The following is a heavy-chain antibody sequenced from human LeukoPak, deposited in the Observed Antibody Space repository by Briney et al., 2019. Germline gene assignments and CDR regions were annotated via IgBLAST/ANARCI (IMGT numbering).Heavy chain of an antibody. V-gene: IGHV4-39*07. D-gene: IGHD3-22*01. J-gene: IGHJ4*02. CDR1: GGSISYYY. CDR3: AREQVDRALDY. Sequence: PSETLSLTCTVSGGSISYYYWNWIRQPPGKGLEWIGSVFYSGRTYYNPSLKSRVTIFVDTSKNQFSLKLTSVTAADTAVYYCAREQVDRALDYWGRGTLVTVSS. CDR2: VFYSGRT.